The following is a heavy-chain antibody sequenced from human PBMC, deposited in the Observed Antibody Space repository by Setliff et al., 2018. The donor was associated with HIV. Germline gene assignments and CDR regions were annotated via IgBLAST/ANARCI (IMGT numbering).Heavy chain of an antibody. Sequence: GGSLRLSCGASGFTFSSYWMHWVRQVPGKGLMWVSQINNDETITNYADSVKGRFTISRDNAKSILYLQMESLRPEDSALYYCAKDTDSASASYFDSWGQGTLVTVSS. V-gene: IGHV3-74*01. J-gene: IGHJ4*02. CDR1: GFTFSSYW. CDR2: INNDETIT. D-gene: IGHD2-2*01. CDR3: AKDTDSASASYFDS.